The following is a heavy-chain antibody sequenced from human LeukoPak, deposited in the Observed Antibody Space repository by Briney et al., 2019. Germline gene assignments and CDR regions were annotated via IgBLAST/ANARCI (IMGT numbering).Heavy chain of an antibody. CDR2: IRYDGSNK. V-gene: IGHV3-30*02. J-gene: IGHJ4*02. Sequence: PGGSLRLSCAASGFTLSSYGMHLVRQAPGKGLEWVAFIRYDGSNKYYADSVKGRFTISRDNSKNTLYLQMNSLRAEDTAVYYCAKGDSPTDCSSTSCLPYWGQGTLVTVSS. CDR3: AKGDSPTDCSSTSCLPY. D-gene: IGHD2-2*01. CDR1: GFTLSSYG.